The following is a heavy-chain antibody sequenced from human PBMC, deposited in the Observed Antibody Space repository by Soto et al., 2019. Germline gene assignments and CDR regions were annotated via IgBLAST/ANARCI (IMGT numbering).Heavy chain of an antibody. J-gene: IGHJ6*02. CDR3: ARRRVVPAAKYYYYYGMDV. Sequence: PGESLKISCKVSGYSFTSYWISGVRQMPGKGLEWMGRIDPSDSYTNYSPSFQGHVTISADKSISTAYLQWSSLKASDTAMYYCARRRVVPAAKYYYYYGMDVWGQGTTVTVSS. D-gene: IGHD2-2*01. V-gene: IGHV5-10-1*01. CDR2: IDPSDSYT. CDR1: GYSFTSYW.